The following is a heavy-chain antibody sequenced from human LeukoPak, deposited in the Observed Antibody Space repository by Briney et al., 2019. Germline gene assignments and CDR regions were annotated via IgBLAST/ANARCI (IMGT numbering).Heavy chain of an antibody. CDR2: IHTSGST. J-gene: IGHJ4*02. CDR3: AGRAQTTGWSFDY. Sequence: SETLSLTCFVSGGSITSYHWSWIRQPAGKGLEWIGQIHTSGSTNYNPSLKSRVAMSIDTSKNQFSLELSSVTAADTSVYYCAGRAQTTGWSFDYWGQGALVTASS. V-gene: IGHV4-4*07. CDR1: GGSITSYH. D-gene: IGHD6-19*01.